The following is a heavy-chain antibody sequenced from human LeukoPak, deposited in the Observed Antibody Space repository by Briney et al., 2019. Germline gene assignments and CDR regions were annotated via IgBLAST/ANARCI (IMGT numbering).Heavy chain of an antibody. D-gene: IGHD3-22*01. CDR3: AKYSHDSSGSYDY. CDR1: GLSFGDYT. Sequence: PGGSLRLSCEASGLSFGDYTMHWVRQVPGKGLEWVSGISGSGSDGSTYYADSVKGRFTISRDNSKNTLYLQMNSLRAEDTAVYYCAKYSHDSSGSYDYWGQGTLVTVSS. CDR2: ISGSGSDGST. V-gene: IGHV3-23*01. J-gene: IGHJ4*02.